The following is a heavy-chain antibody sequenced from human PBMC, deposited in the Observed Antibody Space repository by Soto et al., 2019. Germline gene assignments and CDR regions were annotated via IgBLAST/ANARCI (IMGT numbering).Heavy chain of an antibody. Sequence: SETLSLTCAVSSGSIISSNWWSWVRQPPGKGLEWIGEIYHSGSTNYNPSLKSRVTISVDKSKNQFSLKLSSVTAADTAVYYCAISYVRGRNNWFDPWGQGTLVTVSS. J-gene: IGHJ5*02. D-gene: IGHD3-10*02. CDR2: IYHSGST. V-gene: IGHV4-4*02. CDR3: AISYVRGRNNWFDP. CDR1: SGSIISSNW.